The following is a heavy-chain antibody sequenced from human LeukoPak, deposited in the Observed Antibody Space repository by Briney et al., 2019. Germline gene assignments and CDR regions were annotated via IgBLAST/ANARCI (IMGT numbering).Heavy chain of an antibody. CDR1: GFTFSSYS. CDR2: ISSSSSYI. Sequence: GGSLRLSRAASGFTFSSYSMNWVRQAPGKGLEWVSSISSSSSYIYYADSVKGRFTISRDNAKNSLYLQMNSLRAEDTAVYFCARVRLDRSERNLDAFENWGQGTMVTVSS. J-gene: IGHJ3*02. CDR3: ARVRLDRSERNLDAFEN. D-gene: IGHD1-14*01. V-gene: IGHV3-21*04.